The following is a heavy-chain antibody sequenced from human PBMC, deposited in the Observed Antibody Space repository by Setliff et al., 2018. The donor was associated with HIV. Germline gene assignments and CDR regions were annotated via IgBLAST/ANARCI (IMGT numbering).Heavy chain of an antibody. D-gene: IGHD3-22*01. Sequence: ASVKVSCKASGYRFTSYHISWVRQAPGQGLEWLGRISASNGQTDYGHNYQGRLSMTTDSSTTTAYMDPVDTATYYCARIRRERDYYDSSGYPDYWGQGTLVTVSS. V-gene: IGHV1-18*01. CDR2: ISASNGQT. J-gene: IGHJ4*02. CDR1: GYRFTSYH. CDR3: ERDYYDSSGYPDY.